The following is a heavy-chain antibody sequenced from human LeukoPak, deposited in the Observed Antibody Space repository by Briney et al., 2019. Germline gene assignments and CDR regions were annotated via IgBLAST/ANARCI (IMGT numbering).Heavy chain of an antibody. J-gene: IGHJ5*02. CDR2: IYYCGST. V-gene: IGHV4-31*03. Sequence: ASQTLSLTCTVSGGSISSGGYYWSWIRQHPGKGLEWIGYIYYCGSTYYNPSLKSRVTISVDTSKNQFSLKLSSVTAADTAVYYCATGQPGWFDPWGQGTLVTVSS. CDR1: GGSISSGGYY. CDR3: ATGQPGWFDP.